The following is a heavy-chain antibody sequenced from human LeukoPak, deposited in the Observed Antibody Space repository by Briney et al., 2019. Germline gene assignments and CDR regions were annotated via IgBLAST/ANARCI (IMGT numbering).Heavy chain of an antibody. CDR1: GFTFSNVW. CDR2: TKSKTDGGTT. CDR3: TTDFTRYDSSGYTG. Sequence: GGSLRLSCAASGFTFSNVWMSWVRQAPGKGLEWVGRTKSKTDGGTTDYAAPVKGRFTISRDDSKNTLYLQMNSLKTEDTAVYYCTTDFTRYDSSGYTGWGQGTLVTVSS. V-gene: IGHV3-15*01. J-gene: IGHJ4*02. D-gene: IGHD3-22*01.